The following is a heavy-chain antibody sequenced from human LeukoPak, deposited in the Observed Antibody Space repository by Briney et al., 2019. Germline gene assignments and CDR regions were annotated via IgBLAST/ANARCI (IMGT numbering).Heavy chain of an antibody. J-gene: IGHJ2*01. V-gene: IGHV4-59*12. CDR3: ARDNGVDWYFDL. CDR2: IYYSGST. D-gene: IGHD2-15*01. CDR1: GGSTSSYY. Sequence: SETLSLTCTVSGGSTSSYYWSWIRQPPGKGLEWIGYIYYSGSTNYNPSLKSRVTISVDTSKNQFSLKLSSVTAADTAVYYCARDNGVDWYFDLWGRGTLVTVSS.